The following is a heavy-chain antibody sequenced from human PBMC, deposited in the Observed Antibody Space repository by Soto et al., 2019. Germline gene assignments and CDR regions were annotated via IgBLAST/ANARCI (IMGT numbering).Heavy chain of an antibody. CDR2: FDPEDGKT. CDR1: GYTLTELS. J-gene: IGHJ4*02. CDR3: ATVYLNPATLRPESYFDY. V-gene: IGHV1-24*01. D-gene: IGHD2-15*01. Sequence: ASVKVSCKVSGYTLTELSMHWVRQAPGKGLEWMGGFDPEDGKTIYAQKFQGRVTMTEDTSTDTAYMELSSLRSEDTAVYYCATVYLNPATLRPESYFDYWGQGTLVTVSS.